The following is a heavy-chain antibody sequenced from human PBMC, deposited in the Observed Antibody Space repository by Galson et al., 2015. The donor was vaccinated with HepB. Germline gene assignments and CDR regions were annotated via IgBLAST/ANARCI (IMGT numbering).Heavy chain of an antibody. CDR3: ARDTSRVGPFYPQSTYYYYYGMDV. Sequence: CAISGDSVSSNSAAWNWIRQSPSRGLEWLGRTYYRSKWYNDYAVSVKSRITINPDTSKYQFSLQLNSVTPEDTAVYYCARDTSRVGPFYPQSTYYYYYGMDVWGQGTTVTVSS. V-gene: IGHV6-1*01. CDR1: GDSVSSNSAA. D-gene: IGHD2-2*01. J-gene: IGHJ6*02. CDR2: TYYRSKWYN.